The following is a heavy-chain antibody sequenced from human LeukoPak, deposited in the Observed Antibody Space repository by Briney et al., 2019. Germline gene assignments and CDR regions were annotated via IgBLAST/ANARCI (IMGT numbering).Heavy chain of an antibody. CDR3: AKDWVKVTSHYFDY. V-gene: IGHV3-53*01. D-gene: IGHD2-2*01. CDR2: IYSGGST. Sequence: PGGSLRLSCAASGFTVSSNYMSWVRQAPGKGLEWVSVIYSGGSTYYADSVKGRFTISRDNSKNTLYLQMNSLRAEDTAVYYCAKDWVKVTSHYFDYWGQGTLVTVSS. CDR1: GFTVSSNY. J-gene: IGHJ4*02.